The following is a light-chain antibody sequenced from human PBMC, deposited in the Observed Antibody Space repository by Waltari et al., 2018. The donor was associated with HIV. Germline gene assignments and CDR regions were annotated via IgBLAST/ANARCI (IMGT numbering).Light chain of an antibody. CDR1: QGISNS. J-gene: IGKJ5*01. CDR2: AAS. V-gene: IGKV1-NL1*01. CDR3: QQYYSAPPIT. Sequence: DIQMTQSPSSLSASVGDRVTITCRASQGISNSLVWYQQKPGKAPKLLLYAASRLESGVPSRFSGSGSGTDYTLTISSLQPEDFATYYCQQYYSAPPITFGQGTRLEIK.